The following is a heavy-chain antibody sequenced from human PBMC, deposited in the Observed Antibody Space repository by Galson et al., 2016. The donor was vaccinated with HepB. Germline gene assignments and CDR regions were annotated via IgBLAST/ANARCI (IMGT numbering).Heavy chain of an antibody. J-gene: IGHJ4*02. Sequence: SLRLSCAASGITFSNYAMHWVRQAPGEGLEWVSGISGTDGRTLYADSVKGRFTISRDNSKNTLYLQMNSLRADDTAVYYCAKESGLWNVKTDFDYWGQGTVVTVSS. D-gene: IGHD1-1*01. CDR2: ISGTDGRT. CDR3: AKESGLWNVKTDFDY. V-gene: IGHV3-23*01. CDR1: GITFSNYA.